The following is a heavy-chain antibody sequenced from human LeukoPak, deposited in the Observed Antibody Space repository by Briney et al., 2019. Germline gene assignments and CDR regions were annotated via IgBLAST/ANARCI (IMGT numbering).Heavy chain of an antibody. D-gene: IGHD5/OR15-5a*01. Sequence: AASVKVSCKASGYTFTRYDINWVRQATGQGLEWMGWMNPKSGNTGHAQKFQGRVTITRDTSISTVYMELSSLRSEDTAVYFCARDQPLGFTRYYYMDVWGKGTTVTVSS. CDR2: MNPKSGNT. V-gene: IGHV1-8*03. CDR1: GYTFTRYD. CDR3: ARDQPLGFTRYYYMDV. J-gene: IGHJ6*03.